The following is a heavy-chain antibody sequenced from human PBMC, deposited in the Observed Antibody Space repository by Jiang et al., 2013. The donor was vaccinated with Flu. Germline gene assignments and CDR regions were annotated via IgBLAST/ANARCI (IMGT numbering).Heavy chain of an antibody. CDR1: GGTFSSYA. J-gene: IGHJ4*02. V-gene: IGHV1-69*01. CDR3: ARDLGYYYDSSGYYETYFDY. D-gene: IGHD3-22*01. CDR2: IIPIFGTA. Sequence: GAEVKKPGSSVKVSCKASGGTFSSYAISWVRQAPGQGLEWMGGIIPIFGTANYAQKFQGRVTITADESTSTAYMELSSLRSEDTAVYYCARDLGYYYDSSGYYETYFDYWGQGTLVTVSS.